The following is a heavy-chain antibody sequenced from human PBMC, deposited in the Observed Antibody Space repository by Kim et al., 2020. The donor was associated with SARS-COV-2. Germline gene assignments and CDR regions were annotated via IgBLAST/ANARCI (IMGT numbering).Heavy chain of an antibody. CDR3: ATDLARGTRPTLPCED. CDR1: GDTFTGHY. V-gene: IGHV1-2*02. CDR2: SHPQTGDT. J-gene: IGHJ4*02. D-gene: IGHD1-1*01. Sequence: ASVKVSCRASGDTFTGHYLHWVRQAPGLGLEWMGWSHPQTGDTNLAQKFQGRVTLTWDASTDTGYMEVRRLTSEDTAVYFCATDLARGTRPTLPCEDWGQGTLVTVP.